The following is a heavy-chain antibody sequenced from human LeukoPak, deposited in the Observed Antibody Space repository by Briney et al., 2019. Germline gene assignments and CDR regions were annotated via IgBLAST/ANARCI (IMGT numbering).Heavy chain of an antibody. V-gene: IGHV1-69*13. CDR1: GGTFSSYA. CDR2: IIPIFGTA. J-gene: IGHJ4*02. Sequence: ASVKVSCKASGGTFSSYAISWVRQAPGQGLEWMGGIIPIFGTANYAQKFQGRVTITADESTSTAYMELSSLRSEDTAVYYCARVSYYDFWSGPIIRPYYFDYWGQGTLVTVSS. D-gene: IGHD3-3*01. CDR3: ARVSYYDFWSGPIIRPYYFDY.